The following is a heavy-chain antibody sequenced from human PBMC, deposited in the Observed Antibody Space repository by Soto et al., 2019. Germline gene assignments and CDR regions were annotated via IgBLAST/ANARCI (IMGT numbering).Heavy chain of an antibody. Sequence: QVQLVQSGAEVKKPGSSVKVSCKASGGALSDYAFSWVRQAPGQGLEWLGGIMPIFRAPDYAQKFQGRVTITADEVTRTAYMVMNSPRSEGTAVYYCASWLKGPDIGNYYYGMDVWGQGTTVTVS. J-gene: IGHJ6*02. CDR2: IMPIFRAP. D-gene: IGHD2-15*01. V-gene: IGHV1-69*12. CDR3: ASWLKGPDIGNYYYGMDV. CDR1: GGALSDYA.